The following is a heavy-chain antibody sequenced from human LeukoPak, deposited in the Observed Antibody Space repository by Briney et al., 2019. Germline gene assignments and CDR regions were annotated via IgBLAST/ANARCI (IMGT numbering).Heavy chain of an antibody. Sequence: GSLRLSCAASGFTFSTYNMHWVRQPPGKGLEWIGSIYYSGNTYYNPSLKSRVTISVDTSKNQFSLKLSSVTAADTAVYYCARHAQQWLAHFDYWGQGTLVTVSS. CDR1: GFTFSTYN. D-gene: IGHD6-19*01. CDR2: IYYSGNT. CDR3: ARHAQQWLAHFDY. J-gene: IGHJ4*02. V-gene: IGHV4-39*01.